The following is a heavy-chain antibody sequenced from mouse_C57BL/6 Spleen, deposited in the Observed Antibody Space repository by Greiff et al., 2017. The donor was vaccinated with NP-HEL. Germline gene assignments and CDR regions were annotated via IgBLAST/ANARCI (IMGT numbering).Heavy chain of an antibody. Sequence: VQLQQSGAELVKPGASVKLSCKASGYTFTSYWMHWVKQRPGQGLEWIGMIHPNSGSTNYNEKFKSKATLTVDKSSSTAYMQLSSLTSEDSAVYYCARRGIYYDYDDAWFAYWGQGTLVTVSA. V-gene: IGHV1-64*01. CDR3: ARRGIYYDYDDAWFAY. J-gene: IGHJ3*01. CDR1: GYTFTSYW. CDR2: IHPNSGST. D-gene: IGHD2-4*01.